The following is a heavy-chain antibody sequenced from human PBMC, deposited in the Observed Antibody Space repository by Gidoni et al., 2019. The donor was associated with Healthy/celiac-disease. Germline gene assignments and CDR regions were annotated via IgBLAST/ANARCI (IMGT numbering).Heavy chain of an antibody. D-gene: IGHD6-6*01. V-gene: IGHV1-2*02. Sequence: QVQLVQSGAEVKKPGASVKVSCKASGYTFTGYYMHWVRQAPGQGLEWMGWINPNSGGTNYAQKFQGRVTMTRDTSISTAYMELSRLRSDDTAVYYCATTPANIAAPRAFDIWGQGTMVTVSS. CDR1: GYTFTGYY. CDR3: ATTPANIAAPRAFDI. CDR2: INPNSGGT. J-gene: IGHJ3*02.